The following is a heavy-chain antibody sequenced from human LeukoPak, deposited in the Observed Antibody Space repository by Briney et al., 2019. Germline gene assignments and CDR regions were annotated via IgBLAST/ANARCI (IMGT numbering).Heavy chain of an antibody. D-gene: IGHD2-2*01. J-gene: IGHJ5*02. V-gene: IGHV1-2*02. Sequence: ASVKVSCKASGYTFTGYYMHWVRQAPGQGLEWMGWINPNSGGTNYAQKFQGRVTMTRDTSISTAYMELSRLRSDDTAVYYCARDSVGCSSTSCFFWFDLWGQGTLVTVSS. CDR3: ARDSVGCSSTSCFFWFDL. CDR1: GYTFTGYY. CDR2: INPNSGGT.